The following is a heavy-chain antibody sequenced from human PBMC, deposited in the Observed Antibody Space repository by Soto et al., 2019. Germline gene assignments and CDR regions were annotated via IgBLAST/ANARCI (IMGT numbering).Heavy chain of an antibody. Sequence: EVQLLESGGGLVQPGGSLRLSCAASGFTFRDYAMSWVRQAPGKGLEWVSAISGSGDSTYYADSVKGRFTISRETSKNTLYLQINGLRAEETAVYYCAKIYLTGTAGLGGIPDYWGEGTLVTVSS. D-gene: IGHD1-7*01. J-gene: IGHJ4*02. CDR2: ISGSGDST. CDR3: AKIYLTGTAGLGGIPDY. V-gene: IGHV3-23*01. CDR1: GFTFRDYA.